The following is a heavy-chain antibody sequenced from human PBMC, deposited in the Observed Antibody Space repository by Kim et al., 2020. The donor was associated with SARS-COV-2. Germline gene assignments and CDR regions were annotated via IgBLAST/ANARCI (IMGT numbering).Heavy chain of an antibody. J-gene: IGHJ3*02. CDR3: AREPNYGSAFDI. Sequence: YYADSVKGRFTISRDNSKNTLYLQMNSLRAEDTAVYYCAREPNYGSAFDIWGQGTMVTVSS. V-gene: IGHV3-66*01. D-gene: IGHD3-10*01.